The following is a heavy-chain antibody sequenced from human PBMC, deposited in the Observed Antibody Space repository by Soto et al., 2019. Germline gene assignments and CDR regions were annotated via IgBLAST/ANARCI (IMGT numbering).Heavy chain of an antibody. Sequence: PGGPLILSCAAYGFTFSSYWMHWVRQAPGKGLVWVAHIDTDGSSTSYADSVKGRFTISRDNAKNTLYLQMNSVRAEDMAVYYCVRDDFGGGMDYWGLGP. CDR3: VRDDFGGGMDY. CDR1: GFTFSSYW. V-gene: IGHV3-74*01. CDR2: IDTDGSST. D-gene: IGHD3-16*01. J-gene: IGHJ4*02.